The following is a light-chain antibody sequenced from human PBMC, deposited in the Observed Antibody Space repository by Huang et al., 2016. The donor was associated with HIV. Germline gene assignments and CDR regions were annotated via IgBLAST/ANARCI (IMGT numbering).Light chain of an antibody. CDR1: QSVNNN. V-gene: IGKV3-15*01. CDR3: QQYHNWPPFT. CDR2: GAS. J-gene: IGKJ2*01. Sequence: EIVMTQSPATLSVSPGERATLSCRASQSVNNNLAWYQQKPGQAPRLLIYGASTRATAVAARCIGSGSGTEFTLTISGLQSEDSAVSYCQQYHNWPPFTFGQGTKLEIK.